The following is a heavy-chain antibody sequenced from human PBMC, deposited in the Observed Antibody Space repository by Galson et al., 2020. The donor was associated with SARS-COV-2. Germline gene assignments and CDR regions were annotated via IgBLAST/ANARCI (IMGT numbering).Heavy chain of an antibody. J-gene: IGHJ4*02. Sequence: QASETLSLTCAVYGGSFSGYYWTWIRQPPGRGLEWIGEINQSGSTSYNPSLKSRVTISVDTSKTQFSLKLSAVTAADTAVYYCARGTRDITMIVVVMTAVSCSVDHWGQGTLVTVSS. CDR3: ARGTRDITMIVVVMTAVSCSVDH. CDR2: INQSGST. CDR1: GGSFSGYY. D-gene: IGHD3-22*01. V-gene: IGHV4-34*01.